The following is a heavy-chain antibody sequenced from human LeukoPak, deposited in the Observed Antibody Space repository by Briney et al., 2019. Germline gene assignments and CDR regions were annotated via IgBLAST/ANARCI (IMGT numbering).Heavy chain of an antibody. Sequence: SVKVCCKASGGTFSNFAISWVRQAPGQGLEWMGGIIPLFGIANYGQKSQGRVTITADKSTSTAYMELSSLRSEDTAVYYCASSGLGGSGNYHRTWYNWFDPWGQGTLITVSS. D-gene: IGHD3-10*01. CDR2: IIPLFGIA. CDR1: GGTFSNFA. V-gene: IGHV1-69*10. CDR3: ASSGLGGSGNYHRTWYNWFDP. J-gene: IGHJ5*02.